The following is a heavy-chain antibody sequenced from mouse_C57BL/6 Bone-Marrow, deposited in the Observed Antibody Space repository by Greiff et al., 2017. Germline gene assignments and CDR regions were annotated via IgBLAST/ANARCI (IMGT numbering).Heavy chain of an antibody. J-gene: IGHJ2*01. CDR2: IRNKANNHAT. D-gene: IGHD1-1*01. V-gene: IGHV6-6*01. Sequence: EVKVEESGGGLVQPGGSMKLSCAASGFTFSDAWMDWVRQSPEKGLEWVAEIRNKANNHATYYAESVKGRITISRDDSKSSVYLQMNSFRAEDTGIYYCTTYYYVSSYDYFDYWGQGTTLTVSS. CDR3: TTYYYVSSYDYFDY. CDR1: GFTFSDAW.